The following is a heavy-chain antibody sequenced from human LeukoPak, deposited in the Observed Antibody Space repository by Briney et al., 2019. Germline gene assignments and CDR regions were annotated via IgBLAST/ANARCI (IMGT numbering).Heavy chain of an antibody. CDR2: IYYSGST. CDR1: GGSISSSSYY. Sequence: SETLSLTCTVSGGSISSSSYYWGWIRQPPGKGLEWIGSIYYSGSTYYNPSLKSRVTISVDTSKNQFSLKLSSVTAADTAVYYCARRTRLRWMQVDWGQGTLVTVSS. J-gene: IGHJ4*02. D-gene: IGHD4-23*01. V-gene: IGHV4-39*01. CDR3: ARRTRLRWMQVD.